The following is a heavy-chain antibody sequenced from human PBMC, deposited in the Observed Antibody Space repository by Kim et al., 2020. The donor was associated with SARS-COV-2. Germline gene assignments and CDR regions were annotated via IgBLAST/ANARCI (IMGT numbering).Heavy chain of an antibody. Sequence: GGSLRLSCTASGFNFGDYAMNWVRQAPGKGLEWVGFIRSRTYGGTTDYAASVKGRFTISRDDYKTVAYLQMNSLKTEDTAVYYCTRDPRQLTYWGQGTLVTVSA. CDR1: GFNFGDYA. J-gene: IGHJ4*02. D-gene: IGHD6-13*01. CDR3: TRDPRQLTY. V-gene: IGHV3-49*04. CDR2: IRSRTYGGTT.